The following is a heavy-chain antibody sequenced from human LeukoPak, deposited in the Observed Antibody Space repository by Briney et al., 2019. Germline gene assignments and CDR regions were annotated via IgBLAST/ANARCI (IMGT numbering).Heavy chain of an antibody. J-gene: IGHJ4*02. V-gene: IGHV3-30*02. CDR3: AKDRSSSNWYYFDY. D-gene: IGHD6-13*01. CDR2: IRYDGSNK. CDR1: GFIFSSDA. Sequence: GGSLRLSCAASGFIFSSDAMHWVRQAPGKGLEWVAFIRYDGSNKYYADSVKGRFTISRDNSKNTLYLQMNSLRPEDTAVYYCAKDRSSSNWYYFDYWGQGTLVTVSS.